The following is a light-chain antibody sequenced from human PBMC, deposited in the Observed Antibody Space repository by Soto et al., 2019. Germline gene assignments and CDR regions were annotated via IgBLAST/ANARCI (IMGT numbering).Light chain of an antibody. V-gene: IGKV3-20*01. CDR3: QQYGSSPLT. Sequence: ENVLTQSPGTLSLSPGERATLSCRASRSVSSRYLAWYQQKPGQAPRLLIYGASSRATGIPDRFSGSGSGTDFTLTISRPEPEDFAVYYCQQYGSSPLTFGQGTKVDIK. J-gene: IGKJ1*01. CDR1: RSVSSRY. CDR2: GAS.